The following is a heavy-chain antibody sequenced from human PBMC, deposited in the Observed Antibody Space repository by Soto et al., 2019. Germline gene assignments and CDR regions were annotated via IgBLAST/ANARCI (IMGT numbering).Heavy chain of an antibody. D-gene: IGHD3-10*01. CDR1: GFTFSSYA. CDR3: ARGGFGELFGAFDI. CDR2: ISYDGSNK. J-gene: IGHJ3*02. Sequence: QVQLVESGGGVVQPGRSLRLSCAASGFTFSSYAMHWVRQAPGKGLEWVAVISYDGSNKYYADSVKGRFTISRDNSKNTLYLQTNSLRAEDTAVYYCARGGFGELFGAFDIWGQGTMVTVSS. V-gene: IGHV3-30-3*01.